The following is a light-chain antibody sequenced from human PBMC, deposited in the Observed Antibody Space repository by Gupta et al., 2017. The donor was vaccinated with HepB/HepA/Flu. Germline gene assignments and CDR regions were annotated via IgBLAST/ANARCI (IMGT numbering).Light chain of an antibody. CDR3: MQALQTPST. CDR2: LTS. V-gene: IGKV2-28*01. Sequence: DVVMTQSPLSLPVTPGEPASISCRSSESLLHSNGYYYLDWYLQKPGQSPQLLMYLTSKRASGVPDRFSGSGSGTDYTLKISRVEAEDVGVYYCMQALQTPSTFGQGTKLEIK. J-gene: IGKJ2*02. CDR1: ESLLHSNGYYY.